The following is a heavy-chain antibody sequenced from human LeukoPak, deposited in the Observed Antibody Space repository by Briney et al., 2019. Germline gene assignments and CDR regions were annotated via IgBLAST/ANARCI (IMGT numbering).Heavy chain of an antibody. CDR2: IGIAGDT. D-gene: IGHD1-26*01. V-gene: IGHV3-13*01. CDR3: ARARVRATELDY. J-gene: IGHJ4*02. Sequence: GGSLRLSCAASGFTISSYGMHWVRQATGKGLEWVSGIGIAGDTYYAGSVKGRFTISRENAKNSLYLQMNNLRAGDTAVYYCARARVRATELDYWGQGTLVTVSS. CDR1: GFTISSYG.